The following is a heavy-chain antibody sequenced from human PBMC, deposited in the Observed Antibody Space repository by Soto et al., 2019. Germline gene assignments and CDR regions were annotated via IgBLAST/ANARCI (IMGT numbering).Heavy chain of an antibody. CDR1: GGSISTYY. J-gene: IGHJ5*02. V-gene: IGHV4-59*08. D-gene: IGHD5-12*01. CDR3: ARHFSGYASGWFDP. CDR2: LDYTGST. Sequence: QVQLQESGPGLVKPSETLSLTCTVSGGSISTYYWSWIRQPPGKGLEWIGYLDYTGSTNYNPSLKTRVTMSVDTSKNQFSPNLSSVTAADTAVYYCARHFSGYASGWFDPWGQGTLVTVSS.